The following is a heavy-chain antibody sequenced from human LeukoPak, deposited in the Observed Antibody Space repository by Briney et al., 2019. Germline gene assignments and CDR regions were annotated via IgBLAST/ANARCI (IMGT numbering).Heavy chain of an antibody. CDR3: ARVDIVIVPSANFDC. J-gene: IGHJ4*02. V-gene: IGHV4-39*01. CDR2: INYSGTT. D-gene: IGHD2-2*01. CDR1: TFSSYW. Sequence: TFSSYWMSWVRQPPGKGLEWIGSINYSGTTYYNPSLRSRVTISVDTSKNQFSLKLSSVTAADTAVYYCARVDIVIVPSANFDCWGQGTLVTVSS.